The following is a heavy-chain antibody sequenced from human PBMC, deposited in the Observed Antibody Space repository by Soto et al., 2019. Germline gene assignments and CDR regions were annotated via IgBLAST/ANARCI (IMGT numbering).Heavy chain of an antibody. CDR3: AKDRPVNFWIFGLHDAFDS. J-gene: IGHJ3*02. D-gene: IGHD3-3*01. V-gene: IGHV3-23*01. CDR2: ISGSGGST. Sequence: PGGSLRLSCAASGFTFSSYAMSWVRQAPGKGLEWVSAISGSGGSTYYADSVKGRFTISRDNSKNTLYLQMNSLRAEDTAVYHCAKDRPVNFWIFGLHDAFDSWGQGKMVTFSS. CDR1: GFTFSSYA.